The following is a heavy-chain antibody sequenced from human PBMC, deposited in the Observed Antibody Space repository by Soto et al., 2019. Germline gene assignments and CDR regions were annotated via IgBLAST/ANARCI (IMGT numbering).Heavy chain of an antibody. CDR1: GFNCSSHA. CDR3: AKDHRRGYYYDSSGYYLLDY. J-gene: IGHJ4*02. V-gene: IGHV3-23*01. CDR2: ISGSGGST. Sequence: VGPIRLWYAASGFNCSSHARSWVSQAQGKGLEWVSAISGSGGSTYYADSVKGRFTISRDNSKNTLYLQMNSLRAEDTAVYYCAKDHRRGYYYDSSGYYLLDYWGQGTLVTVSS. D-gene: IGHD3-22*01.